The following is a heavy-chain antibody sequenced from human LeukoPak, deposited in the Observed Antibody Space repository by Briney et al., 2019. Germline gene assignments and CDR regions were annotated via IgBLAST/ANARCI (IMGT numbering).Heavy chain of an antibody. J-gene: IGHJ4*02. V-gene: IGHV3-7*01. CDR2: IKQDGSEK. Sequence: GGSLRLSCAASGFTFSSYWMSWVRQAPGKGLEWVANIKQDGSEKYYVDSVKGRFTISRDNAKNSLYLQMNSLRAEDTAVYYCARDLGRFVGATYDYWGQGTLVTVSS. D-gene: IGHD1-26*01. CDR1: GFTFSSYW. CDR3: ARDLGRFVGATYDY.